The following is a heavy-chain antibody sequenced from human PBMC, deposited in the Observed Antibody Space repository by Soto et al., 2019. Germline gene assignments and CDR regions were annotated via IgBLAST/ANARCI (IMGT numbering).Heavy chain of an antibody. J-gene: IGHJ4*02. V-gene: IGHV1-69*02. Sequence: QVQLVQSGAEVKKPGSSVKVSCKASGGTFSSYTISWVRQAPGQGLEWMGRIIPILGIANYAQKFQGRVTITADKSTSKAYMELSSLRSEDTAVYYCAPGMTTVTTNGYWGQGTLVTVSS. CDR2: IIPILGIA. D-gene: IGHD4-17*01. CDR3: APGMTTVTTNGY. CDR1: GGTFSSYT.